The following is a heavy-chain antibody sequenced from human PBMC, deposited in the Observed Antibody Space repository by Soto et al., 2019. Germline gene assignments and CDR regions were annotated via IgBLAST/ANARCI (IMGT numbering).Heavy chain of an antibody. Sequence: QVQLVQSGAEVKTPGSSVKVSCKASADTFNSYSLSWLRQAPGQRLEWMGGITPVFGTADYAQSFEDRLMITADDSTSTVYMELSSLISDDTAVYYCARSLEGTTVTNWFDPWGQGALVTVSS. J-gene: IGHJ5*02. D-gene: IGHD4-17*01. V-gene: IGHV1-69*01. CDR3: ARSLEGTTVTNWFDP. CDR2: ITPVFGTA. CDR1: ADTFNSYS.